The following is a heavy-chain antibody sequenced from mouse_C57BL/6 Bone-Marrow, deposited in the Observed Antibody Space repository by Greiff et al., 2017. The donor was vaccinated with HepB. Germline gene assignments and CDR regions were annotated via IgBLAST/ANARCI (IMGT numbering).Heavy chain of an antibody. Sequence: DVKLVESGGGLVKPGGSLKLSCAASGFTFSDYGMHWVRQAPEKGLEWVAYISSGSSTIYYADTVKGRFTISRDNAKNTLFLQMTSLRSEDTAMYYCASGLLLRVMDYWGQGTSVTVSS. CDR1: GFTFSDYG. CDR2: ISSGSSTI. CDR3: ASGLLLRVMDY. V-gene: IGHV5-17*01. D-gene: IGHD1-1*01. J-gene: IGHJ4*01.